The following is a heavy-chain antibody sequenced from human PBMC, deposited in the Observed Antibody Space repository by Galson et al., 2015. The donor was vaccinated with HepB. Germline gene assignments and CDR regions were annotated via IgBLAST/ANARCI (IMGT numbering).Heavy chain of an antibody. Sequence: SLRLSCAGSGFIFRHHAMAWIRQAPGKGLEWVSGINGRGSTRSYSDAVKGRFSISRDNSKDTVFLQMDNLRAEDTAVYYRVKEGSWFGGDWFDPWGQGAPVTVS. CDR2: INGRGSTR. D-gene: IGHD3-16*01. CDR3: VKEGSWFGGDWFDP. CDR1: GFIFRHHA. V-gene: IGHV3-23*01. J-gene: IGHJ5*02.